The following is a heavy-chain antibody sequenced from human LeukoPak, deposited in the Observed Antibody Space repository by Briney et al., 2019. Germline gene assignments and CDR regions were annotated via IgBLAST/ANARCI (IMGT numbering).Heavy chain of an antibody. D-gene: IGHD1-26*01. CDR3: AKDLSGSYYPENWFDP. CDR1: GFTFSSYW. V-gene: IGHV3-30*18. CDR2: ISYDGSNK. J-gene: IGHJ5*02. Sequence: GGSLRLSCAASGFTFSSYWMSWVRQAPGKGLEWVAVISYDGSNKYYADSVKGRFTISRDNSKNTLYLQMNSLRAEDTAVYYCAKDLSGSYYPENWFDPWGQGTLVTVSS.